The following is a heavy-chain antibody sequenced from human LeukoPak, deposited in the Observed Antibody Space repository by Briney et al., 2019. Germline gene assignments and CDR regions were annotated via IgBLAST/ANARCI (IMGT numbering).Heavy chain of an antibody. CDR1: GFTFSSYG. D-gene: IGHD6-19*01. CDR3: ARDHSSGWYSDYFDY. V-gene: IGHV3-33*01. J-gene: IGHJ4*02. CDR2: IWYDGSNK. Sequence: GRTLRLSCAASGFTFSSYGMHWVRQAPGKGLEWVAVIWYDGSNKYYADSVKGRFTISRDNSKNTLYLQMNSLRAEDTAVYYCARDHSSGWYSDYFDYWGQGTLVTVSS.